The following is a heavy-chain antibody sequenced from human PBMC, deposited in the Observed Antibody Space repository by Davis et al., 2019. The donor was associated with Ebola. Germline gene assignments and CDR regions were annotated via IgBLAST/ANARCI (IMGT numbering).Heavy chain of an antibody. CDR1: GYSISSGYY. J-gene: IGHJ6*04. CDR2: IYHSGST. CDR3: ARGTDGMDV. Sequence: MPSETLSLTCTVSGYSISSGYYWGWIRQPPGKGLEWIGIIYHSGSTYYNPSLKGRVTLSVDTSMNQFSLELTSVTAADPAVYHCARGTDGMDVRGKGTTVTVST. V-gene: IGHV4-38-2*02.